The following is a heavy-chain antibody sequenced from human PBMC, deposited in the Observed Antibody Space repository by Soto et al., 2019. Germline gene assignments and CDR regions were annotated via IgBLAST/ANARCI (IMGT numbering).Heavy chain of an antibody. Sequence: EVQLVESGGGLVQPGRSLRLSCAASGFTFDDYAMHWVRQAPGKGLEWVSGISWNSGSIGYADSVKGRFTISRDNAKNSLYVQMNSLRAEDTALYYCAKGTKGYYYYGMDVWGQGTTVTVSS. V-gene: IGHV3-9*01. CDR1: GFTFDDYA. D-gene: IGHD2-8*01. CDR3: AKGTKGYYYYGMDV. CDR2: ISWNSGSI. J-gene: IGHJ6*02.